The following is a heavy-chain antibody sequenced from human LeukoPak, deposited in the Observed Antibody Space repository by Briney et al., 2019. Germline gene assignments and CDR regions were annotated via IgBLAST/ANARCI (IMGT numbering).Heavy chain of an antibody. V-gene: IGHV4-38-2*02. CDR2: IYHSGST. Sequence: SETLSLTCTVSGYSISSGYYWGWIRQPPGKGLEWIGSIYHSGSTYYNPSLKSRVTISVDTSKNQFSLKLSSVTAADTAVYCCASRLRGLLLGEYHYFDYWGQGTLVTVSS. CDR1: GYSISSGYY. CDR3: ASRLRGLLLGEYHYFDY. D-gene: IGHD3-22*01. J-gene: IGHJ4*02.